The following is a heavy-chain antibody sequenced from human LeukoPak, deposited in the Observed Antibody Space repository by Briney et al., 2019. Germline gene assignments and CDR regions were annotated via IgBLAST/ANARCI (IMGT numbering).Heavy chain of an antibody. CDR2: ISYDGSNK. CDR1: GFTFSSYA. J-gene: IGHJ4*02. Sequence: GGSLRLSCAASGFTFSSYAMHWVRQAPGKGLEWVAVISYDGSNKYYADSVKGRFTISRDNSKNTLYLQMDSLRAEDTAVYHCARGALTFLEWLFGYFDYWGQGTLVTVSS. D-gene: IGHD3-3*02. V-gene: IGHV3-30-3*01. CDR3: ARGALTFLEWLFGYFDY.